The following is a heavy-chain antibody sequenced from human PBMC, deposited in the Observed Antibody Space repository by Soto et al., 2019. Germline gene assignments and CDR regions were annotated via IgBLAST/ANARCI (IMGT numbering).Heavy chain of an antibody. D-gene: IGHD3-22*01. CDR3: ASNYYVTTDYYGMDV. V-gene: IGHV4-30-4*01. J-gene: IGHJ6*02. Sequence: SETLSLTCTVSGCSISSGDYYWSWIRQPPGKGLEWIGYIYYSGSTYYNPSLKSRVTISVDTSKNQFSLKLSSVTAADTAVYYCASNYYVTTDYYGMDVWGQGTTVTVSS. CDR1: GCSISSGDYY. CDR2: IYYSGST.